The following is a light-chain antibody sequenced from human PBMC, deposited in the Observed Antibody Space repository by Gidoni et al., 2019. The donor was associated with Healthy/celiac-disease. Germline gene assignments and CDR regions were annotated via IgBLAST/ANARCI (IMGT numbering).Light chain of an antibody. CDR2: AAS. CDR3: QQSYSTPLYS. J-gene: IGKJ2*03. V-gene: IGKV1-39*01. Sequence: DIQMTQSPSSLSASVGDRVTITCRASQSISSYLNWYQQKPGKAPKLLIYAASSLQSRVPSRLSGSGSGTDFTLTISSLQPEDFATYYCQQSYSTPLYSFGQGTKLEIK. CDR1: QSISSY.